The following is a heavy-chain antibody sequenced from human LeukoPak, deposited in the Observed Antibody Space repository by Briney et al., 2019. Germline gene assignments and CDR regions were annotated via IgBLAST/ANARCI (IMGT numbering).Heavy chain of an antibody. CDR3: ARAIAARFWFDP. CDR2: IKQDGSES. J-gene: IGHJ5*02. V-gene: IGHV3-7*01. CDR1: GFTLSIYW. D-gene: IGHD6-6*01. Sequence: TGGSLRLSCAASGFTLSIYWMSWVRQAPGKGLEWVANIKQDGSESHYVDSVKGRFTISRDNAKNSLYLQMNSLRAEDTAVYYCARAIAARFWFDPWGQGTLVTVSS.